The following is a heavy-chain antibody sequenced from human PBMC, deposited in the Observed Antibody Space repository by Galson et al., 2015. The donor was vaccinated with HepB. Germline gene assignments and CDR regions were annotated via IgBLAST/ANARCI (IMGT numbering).Heavy chain of an antibody. J-gene: IGHJ4*02. Sequence: SLRLSCAVSGFSLSNSAMTWVRQAPGRGLEWISGISISGRITYYADSVKGRFTISRDNSKNTVFLQMNSLRAEDTAVYYCAKEEVPNDYWGQGTLVTVSS. D-gene: IGHD4/OR15-4a*01. V-gene: IGHV3-23*01. CDR1: GFSLSNSA. CDR3: AKEEVPNDY. CDR2: ISISGRIT.